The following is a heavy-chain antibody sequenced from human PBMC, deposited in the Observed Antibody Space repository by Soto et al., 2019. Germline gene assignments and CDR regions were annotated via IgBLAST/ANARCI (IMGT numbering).Heavy chain of an antibody. CDR2: IYHSGST. Sequence: PSETLSLTCAVSGGSISSSNWWSWVRQPPGKGLEWIGGIYHSGSTNYNPSLKSRVTISVDKSKNQFSLKLSSVTAADTAVYYCARDSTPNDSSGWPYYYYGMDVWGQGTTVTVSS. CDR1: GGSISSSNW. V-gene: IGHV4-4*02. D-gene: IGHD6-19*01. CDR3: ARDSTPNDSSGWPYYYYGMDV. J-gene: IGHJ6*02.